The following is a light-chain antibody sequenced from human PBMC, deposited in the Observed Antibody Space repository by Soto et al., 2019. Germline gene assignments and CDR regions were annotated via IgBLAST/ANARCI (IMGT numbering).Light chain of an antibody. Sequence: DIQMTQSPSSLSASVGDRVTITCRASRSISSYLNWYQQKPGKAPKLLIYAAYSLQSGVQSRFSGSGSGTDFTPTIRSLQPEDFATYYCKQSYSTPRTFGQGTKVDIK. CDR1: RSISSY. J-gene: IGKJ1*01. CDR3: KQSYSTPRT. CDR2: AAY. V-gene: IGKV1-39*01.